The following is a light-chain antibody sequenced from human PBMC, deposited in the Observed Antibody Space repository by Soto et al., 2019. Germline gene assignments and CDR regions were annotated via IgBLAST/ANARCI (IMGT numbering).Light chain of an antibody. CDR2: GAS. CDR3: QQLHSYPIT. Sequence: DIQMTQSPSTLSGSVGDRVTITCRASQTISSWLAWYQQKPGKAPKLLIYGASTLQSGVPSRFRGSESGAVFTLTISSLQPEDFATYYCQQLHSYPITFGQGTRLEIK. CDR1: QTISSW. V-gene: IGKV1-5*01. J-gene: IGKJ5*01.